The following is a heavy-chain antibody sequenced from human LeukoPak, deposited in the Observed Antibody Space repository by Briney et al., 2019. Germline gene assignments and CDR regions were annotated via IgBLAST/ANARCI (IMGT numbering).Heavy chain of an antibody. CDR2: IYYSGST. D-gene: IGHD3-22*01. J-gene: IGHJ3*02. CDR1: GGSFSGYY. V-gene: IGHV4-59*08. Sequence: SETLSLTCAVYGGSFSGYYWSWIRQPPGKGLEWIGYIYYSGSTNYNPSLKSRISISVDTSKNQFSLKLSSVTAADTAVYYCARHLKYCYDSSGYYGDAFDIWGQGTMVTVSS. CDR3: ARHLKYCYDSSGYYGDAFDI.